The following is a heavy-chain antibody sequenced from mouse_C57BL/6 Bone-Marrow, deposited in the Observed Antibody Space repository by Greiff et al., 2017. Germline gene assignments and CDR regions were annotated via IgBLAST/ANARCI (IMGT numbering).Heavy chain of an antibody. V-gene: IGHV5-17*01. CDR2: ISSGSSTI. CDR3: ARKGSYYYGSSLWAMDY. D-gene: IGHD1-1*01. Sequence: EVNLVESGGGLVKPGGSLKLSCAASGFTFSDYGMHWVRQAPEKGLEWVAYISSGSSTIYYADTVKGRFTISRDNAKNTLFLQMTSLRSEDTAMYYCARKGSYYYGSSLWAMDYWGQGTSVTVSS. CDR1: GFTFSDYG. J-gene: IGHJ4*01.